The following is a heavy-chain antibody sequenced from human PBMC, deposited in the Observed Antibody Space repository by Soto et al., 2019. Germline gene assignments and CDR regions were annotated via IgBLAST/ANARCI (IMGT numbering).Heavy chain of an antibody. D-gene: IGHD6-19*01. V-gene: IGHV3-74*01. CDR1: GFTFSSYA. CDR2: TNTDGSSS. CDR3: AKDLIPAGPPTHTNDY. Sequence: GGSLRLSCAASGFTFSSYAMSWVRQAPGKGLVWVARTNTDGSSSSYADSVKGRFTISRDNAKNTLYLQMNSLRAEDTAVYYCAKDLIPAGPPTHTNDYWGQGTLVTVSS. J-gene: IGHJ4*02.